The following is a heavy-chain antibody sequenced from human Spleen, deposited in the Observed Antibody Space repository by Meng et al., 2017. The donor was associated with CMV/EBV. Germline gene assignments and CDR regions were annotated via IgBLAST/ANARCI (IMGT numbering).Heavy chain of an antibody. J-gene: IGHJ5*02. Sequence: SETLSLTCTVSSGSISSNVYYWGWIRQPPGKGLEWIGSIYYSGSIYYNPSLKSRVTISVDTSKNQFSLKLTSVTAADTAVYYCARVREHTSLGNYWFDPWGQGTLVTVSS. CDR2: IYYSGSI. CDR1: SGSISSNVYY. D-gene: IGHD3-10*01. CDR3: ARVREHTSLGNYWFDP. V-gene: IGHV4-39*01.